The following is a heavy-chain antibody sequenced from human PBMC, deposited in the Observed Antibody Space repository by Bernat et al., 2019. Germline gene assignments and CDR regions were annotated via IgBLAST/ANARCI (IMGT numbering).Heavy chain of an antibody. V-gene: IGHV3-30*18. CDR3: AKDRGYSSGWSD. D-gene: IGHD6-19*01. CDR2: ISYDGSDK. Sequence: QVQLVESGGGVVQPGRSLRLSCAASGFTFKNYGMHWVRQAPGKGLEWVAVISYDGSDKYYADSVKGRFTISRDNSKNTLYLQMNSLRAEDTAVYYCAKDRGYSSGWSDWGQGTLVTVSS. CDR1: GFTFKNYG. J-gene: IGHJ4*02.